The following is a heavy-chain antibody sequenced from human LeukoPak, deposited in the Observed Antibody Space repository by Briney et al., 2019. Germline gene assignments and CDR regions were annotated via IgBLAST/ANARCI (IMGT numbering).Heavy chain of an antibody. CDR3: AKLSGYPPSFDY. CDR2: ISWNSGSI. J-gene: IGHJ4*02. V-gene: IGHV3-9*01. Sequence: GGSLRLSCAASGFTFDDYAMHWVRQAPGKGLEWVSGISWNSGSIGYADSVKGRFTISRDNAKNSLYLQMNSLRAEDTALYYCAKLSGYPPSFDYWGQGTLVTVSS. CDR1: GFTFDDYA. D-gene: IGHD3-3*01.